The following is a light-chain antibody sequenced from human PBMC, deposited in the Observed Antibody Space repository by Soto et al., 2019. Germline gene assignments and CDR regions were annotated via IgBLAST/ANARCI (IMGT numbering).Light chain of an antibody. CDR2: GAA. CDR1: QGIGDS. J-gene: IGKJ4*01. V-gene: IGKV3-20*01. CDR3: QRNGRT. Sequence: VVMRQAPATLSVSPGECPSISCSASQGIGDSLDWYQHKPGQAARYRIYGAASRATGIPDRFSGSGAVTDFTLTISRLEPEDFAGYYCQRNGRTFGEGTKVDIK.